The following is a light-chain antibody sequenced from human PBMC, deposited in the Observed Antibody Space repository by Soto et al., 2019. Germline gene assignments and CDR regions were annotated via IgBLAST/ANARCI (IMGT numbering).Light chain of an antibody. V-gene: IGLV2-14*01. Sequence: QSVLTQPASVSGSPGQSITISCTGTSSDVGGYNYVSWYQQHPGKAPKLMICDVSNRPSGVSNRFSVSKSGNTASLTISGLQAEDEADYYCSSYTSSSNYVFGTGTKVTVL. CDR2: DVS. CDR1: SSDVGGYNY. CDR3: SSYTSSSNYV. J-gene: IGLJ1*01.